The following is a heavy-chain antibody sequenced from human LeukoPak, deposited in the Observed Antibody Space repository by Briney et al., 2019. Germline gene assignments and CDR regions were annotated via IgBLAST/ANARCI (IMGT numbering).Heavy chain of an antibody. CDR1: GYSFTNYG. D-gene: IGHD3-10*01. CDR2: IIPIFGTA. Sequence: GASVKVSCKASGYSFTNYGISWVRQAPGQGLEWMGGIIPIFGTANYAQKFQGRVTITADKSTSTAYVELSSLRSEDTAVYYCARGRLWFGEAYYYYYMDVWGKGTTVTVSS. CDR3: ARGRLWFGEAYYYYYMDV. V-gene: IGHV1-69*06. J-gene: IGHJ6*03.